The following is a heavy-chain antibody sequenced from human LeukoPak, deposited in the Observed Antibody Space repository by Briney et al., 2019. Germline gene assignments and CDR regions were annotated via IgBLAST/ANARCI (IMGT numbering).Heavy chain of an antibody. D-gene: IGHD6-13*01. CDR3: ARGNAAAGPFDY. CDR2: VIPIFGTA. Sequence: GASVKVSCKASGGTFSSYAISWVRQAPGQGLEWMGGVIPIFGTANYAQKFQGRVTITADESTSTAYMELRSLRSDDTAVYYCARGNAAAGPFDYWGQGTLVTVSS. V-gene: IGHV1-69*13. J-gene: IGHJ4*02. CDR1: GGTFSSYA.